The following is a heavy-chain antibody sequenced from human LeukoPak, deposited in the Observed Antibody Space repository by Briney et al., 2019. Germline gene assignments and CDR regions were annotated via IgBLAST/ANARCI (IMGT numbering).Heavy chain of an antibody. J-gene: IGHJ3*02. D-gene: IGHD3-3*01. CDR3: ARRETLNYDFWSGYRDDAFDI. CDR2: MNPNSGNT. CDR1: GYTFTSYD. Sequence: ASVKVSCKASGYTFTSYDINWVRQATGQGLEWMGWMNPNSGNTGYAQKFQGRVTITRNTSISTAYMELSSLRSEDTAVYYCARRETLNYDFWSGYRDDAFDIWGQGTMVTVSS. V-gene: IGHV1-8*01.